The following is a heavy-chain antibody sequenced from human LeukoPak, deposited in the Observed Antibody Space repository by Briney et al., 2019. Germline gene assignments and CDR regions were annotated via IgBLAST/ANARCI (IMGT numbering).Heavy chain of an antibody. CDR2: IYYSGST. CDR3: ARTFITMIRGVRIWFDP. Sequence: SETLSLTCTVSGGSISSYYWSWIRQPPGKGLEWIGYIYYSGSTNYNPSLKSRVTISVDTSKNQFSLNLSSVTTADTAVYYCARTFITMIRGVRIWFDPWGQGTLVTVSS. V-gene: IGHV4-59*01. CDR1: GGSISSYY. D-gene: IGHD3-10*01. J-gene: IGHJ5*02.